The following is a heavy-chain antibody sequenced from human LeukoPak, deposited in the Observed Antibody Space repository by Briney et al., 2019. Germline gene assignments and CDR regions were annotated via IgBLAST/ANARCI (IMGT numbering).Heavy chain of an antibody. D-gene: IGHD3-22*01. CDR3: ARWFYDSSGYGRFRYFDL. CDR1: GGSMSSYY. Sequence: NSSETLSLTCTVSGGSMSSYYWTWIRQPPGKGLEWIGYIYHSGSTNYNPSLKRRVTISVDTSKNQFSLKLSSVTAADTAVYYCARWFYDSSGYGRFRYFDLWGRGTLVTVSS. CDR2: IYHSGST. J-gene: IGHJ2*01. V-gene: IGHV4-59*01.